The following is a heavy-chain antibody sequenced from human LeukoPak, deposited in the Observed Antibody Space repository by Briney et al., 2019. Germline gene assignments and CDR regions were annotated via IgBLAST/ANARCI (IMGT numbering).Heavy chain of an antibody. CDR1: GFTVSSNY. Sequence: GGSLRLSCAASGFTVSSNYMSWVRQAPGKGLEWASGVNGNGGSTSYADSVKGRFTIFRDNSKNTVYLQMNSLRVEDTAVYYCAKSLYGGCDYWGQGTVVTVSS. J-gene: IGHJ4*02. D-gene: IGHD3-16*02. CDR3: AKSLYGGCDY. CDR2: VNGNGGST. V-gene: IGHV3-53*01.